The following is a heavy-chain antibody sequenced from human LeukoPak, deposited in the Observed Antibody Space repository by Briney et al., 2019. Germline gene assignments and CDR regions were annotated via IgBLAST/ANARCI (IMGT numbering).Heavy chain of an antibody. D-gene: IGHD2-2*01. CDR3: ASDGIVVVPAAILDY. V-gene: IGHV3-11*06. J-gene: IGHJ4*02. CDR2: ISSSSSYT. CDR1: GFTFSDYD. Sequence: PGGSLRLSCAASGFTFSDYDMNWIRQAPGKGLEWVSYISSSSSYTTYADSVKGRFTISRDNAKNSLYLQMNSLRAEDTAVYYCASDGIVVVPAAILDYWGQGTLVTVSS.